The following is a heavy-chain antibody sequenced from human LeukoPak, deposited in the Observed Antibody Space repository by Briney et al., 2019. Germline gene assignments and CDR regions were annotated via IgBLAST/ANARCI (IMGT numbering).Heavy chain of an antibody. CDR2: ISGSGGST. CDR1: GFTFSSYA. V-gene: IGHV3-23*01. CDR3: ARGLYGGNSGYDS. J-gene: IGHJ4*02. Sequence: GGSLRLSCAASGFTFSSYAMSWVRQAPGKGLEWVSAISGSGGSTYYADSVKGRFTISRDNAENSLYLQMNSLRVEDTAMYYCARGLYGGNSGYDSWGQGTQVTVSS. D-gene: IGHD4-23*01.